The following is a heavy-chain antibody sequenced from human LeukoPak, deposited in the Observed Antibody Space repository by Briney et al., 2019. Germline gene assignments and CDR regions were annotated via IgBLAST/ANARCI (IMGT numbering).Heavy chain of an antibody. Sequence: GGSLRLSCAASGFTFSSYAMSWVRQAPGKGLEWVSGISWNSGSIGYADSVKGRFTISRDNAKNSLYLQMNSLRAEDTALYYCAKGLQTAAGTGAFDIWGQGTMVTVSS. J-gene: IGHJ3*02. CDR2: ISWNSGSI. D-gene: IGHD6-13*01. V-gene: IGHV3-9*01. CDR1: GFTFSSYA. CDR3: AKGLQTAAGTGAFDI.